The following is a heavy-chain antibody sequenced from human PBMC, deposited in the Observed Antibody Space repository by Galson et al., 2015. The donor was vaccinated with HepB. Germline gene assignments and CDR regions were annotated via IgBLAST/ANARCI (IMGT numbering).Heavy chain of an antibody. Sequence: ETLSLTCTVSGGSISSYYWSWIRQPPGKGLEWIGYIYYSGSTNYNPSLKSRVTISVDTSKNQFSLKLSSVTAADTAVYYCARGAYGSGSYGAFDIWGQGTMVTVSS. J-gene: IGHJ3*02. CDR1: GGSISSYY. D-gene: IGHD3-10*01. CDR3: ARGAYGSGSYGAFDI. CDR2: IYYSGST. V-gene: IGHV4-59*01.